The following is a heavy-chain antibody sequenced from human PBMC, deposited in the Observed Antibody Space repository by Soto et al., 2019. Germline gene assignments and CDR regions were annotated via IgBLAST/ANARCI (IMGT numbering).Heavy chain of an antibody. J-gene: IGHJ6*02. CDR3: AREKSIAARSNYYYYYGMDV. CDR1: GYTFTGYY. Sequence: QVQLVQSGAEVKKPGASVKVSCKASGYTFTGYYMHWVRQAPGQGLEWMGWINPNSGGTNYAQKFQGWVTMTRDTPISTAYMELSRLRSDDTAVYYCAREKSIAARSNYYYYYGMDVWGQGTTVTVSS. D-gene: IGHD6-6*01. CDR2: INPNSGGT. V-gene: IGHV1-2*04.